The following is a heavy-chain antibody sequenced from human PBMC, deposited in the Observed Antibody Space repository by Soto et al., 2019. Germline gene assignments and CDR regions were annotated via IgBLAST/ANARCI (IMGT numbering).Heavy chain of an antibody. CDR1: GFTFSNAW. Sequence: GGSLRLSCAASGFTFSNAWMSWVRQAPGKGLEWVGRIKSKTDGGTTDYAAPVKGRFTISRDDSKNTLYLQMNSLKTEDTAVYYCTKNYYDSSGYYSDLGWGQGTLVTVSS. CDR3: TKNYYDSSGYYSDLG. J-gene: IGHJ4*02. V-gene: IGHV3-15*01. CDR2: IKSKTDGGTT. D-gene: IGHD3-22*01.